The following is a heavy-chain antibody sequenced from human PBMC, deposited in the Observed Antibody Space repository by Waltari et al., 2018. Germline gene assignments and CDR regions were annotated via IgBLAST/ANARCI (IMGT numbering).Heavy chain of an antibody. CDR2: IHHSGST. CDR1: GGSFSGYY. Sequence: QVQLQQWGAGLLKPSETLSLTCAVYGGSFSGYYWSWIRQPPGKRLEWIGEIHHSGSTNYNPSLRSRVTISVDTSKDQFALKLSSVTAADTAVYYCARGIRWAVAGTAYFDYWGQGTLVTVSS. CDR3: ARGIRWAVAGTAYFDY. D-gene: IGHD6-19*01. V-gene: IGHV4-34*01. J-gene: IGHJ4*02.